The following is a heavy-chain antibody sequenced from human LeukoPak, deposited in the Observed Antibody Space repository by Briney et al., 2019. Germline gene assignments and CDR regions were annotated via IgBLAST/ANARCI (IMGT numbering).Heavy chain of an antibody. D-gene: IGHD1-7*01. CDR1: GGSISSGDYY. V-gene: IGHV4-30-4*01. CDR2: IYYSGST. Sequence: PSETLSLTCTVSGGSISSGDYYWSWIRQPPGKGLEWIGYIYYSGSTYYNPSLKSRVTISVDTSKNQFSLKLSSVTAADTAVYYCARVAGTTRTYYYYGMDVWGQGTTVTVSS. J-gene: IGHJ6*02. CDR3: ARVAGTTRTYYYYGMDV.